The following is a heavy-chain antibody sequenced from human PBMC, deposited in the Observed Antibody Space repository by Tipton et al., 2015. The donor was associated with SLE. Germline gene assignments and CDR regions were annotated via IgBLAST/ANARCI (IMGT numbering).Heavy chain of an antibody. J-gene: IGHJ4*02. CDR2: IYPGDSDT. CDR1: GYSFTNYW. V-gene: IGHV5-51*01. CDR3: ARQNTGNYDV. D-gene: IGHD1-7*01. Sequence: QLVQSGAEVKKAGESLKISCKGSGYSFTNYWIAWVRQMPGKGLEWMGIIYPGDSDTRYGPSFQGQVTFSVDTSINTAYLQWKSLKASDSAMYFCARQNTGNYDVWGQGSPVTTSS.